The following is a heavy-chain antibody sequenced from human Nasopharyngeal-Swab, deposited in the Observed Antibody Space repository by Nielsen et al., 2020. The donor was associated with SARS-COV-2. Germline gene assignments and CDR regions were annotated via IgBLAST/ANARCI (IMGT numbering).Heavy chain of an antibody. CDR2: INPNRGGT. Sequence: ASAKVSCKAPGYTFTGYYMHWVRQAPGQGLEWMGRINPNRGGTNYAQESQGRVTMTRDTSISTAYMELSRLRSDDAAVYYCARAWEQQHDAFDIWGQGTMVTVSS. CDR1: GYTFTGYY. CDR3: ARAWEQQHDAFDI. J-gene: IGHJ3*02. V-gene: IGHV1-2*06. D-gene: IGHD6-13*01.